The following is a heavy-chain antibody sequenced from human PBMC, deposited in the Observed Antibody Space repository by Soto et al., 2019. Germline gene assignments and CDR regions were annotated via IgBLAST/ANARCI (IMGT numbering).Heavy chain of an antibody. J-gene: IGHJ4*02. V-gene: IGHV1-69*01. CDR2: IIPIFGTA. CDR1: GGTFSSYA. D-gene: IGHD3-3*01. CDR3: AILDHRGVVISPFDY. Sequence: QVQLVQSGAEVKKPGSSVKVSCKASGGTFSSYAISWVRQAPGQGLEWMGGIIPIFGTANYVQKFQGRVTITADASTSTGNMELSSLRSEDTAVYYGAILDHRGVVISPFDYWGQGTLVTVSS.